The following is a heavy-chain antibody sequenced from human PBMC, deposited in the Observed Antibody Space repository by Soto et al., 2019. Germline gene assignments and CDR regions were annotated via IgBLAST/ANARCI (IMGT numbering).Heavy chain of an antibody. CDR1: GGSVSSGSYS. Sequence: QVQLQESGPGLVKPSETLSLTCTVSGGSVSSGSYSWSWIRQPPGKGLEWIGYIYNSGGTNYNPSLKSRVTISVDTSKNQFSLKLSSMTAADTAVYYCARVGVRLGRIAARPQADPYYYAMDVWGQGTTVTVSS. J-gene: IGHJ6*02. CDR3: ARVGVRLGRIAARPQADPYYYAMDV. D-gene: IGHD6-6*01. V-gene: IGHV4-61*01. CDR2: IYNSGGT.